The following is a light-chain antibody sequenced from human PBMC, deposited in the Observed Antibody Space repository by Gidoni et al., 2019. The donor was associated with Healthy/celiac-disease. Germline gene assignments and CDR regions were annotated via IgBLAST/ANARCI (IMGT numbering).Light chain of an antibody. Sequence: DIQMTQSPSSLSASVRDRVTITCRASQSISSYLNWYQQKPGKAPKLLIYAASSLQSGVPSRFSGSGSGTDFTLTISSLQPEDFVTYYCQQSYSTRFTFGPXTKVDIK. V-gene: IGKV1-39*01. CDR3: QQSYSTRFT. J-gene: IGKJ3*01. CDR1: QSISSY. CDR2: AAS.